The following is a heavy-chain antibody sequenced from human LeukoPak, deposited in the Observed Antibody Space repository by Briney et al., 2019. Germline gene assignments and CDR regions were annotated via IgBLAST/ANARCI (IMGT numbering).Heavy chain of an antibody. J-gene: IGHJ6*02. D-gene: IGHD3-10*01. CDR1: GGSISSSSYY. Sequence: SETLSLTCTVSGGSISSSSYYWGWIRQPPGKGLEWIGSIYYSGSTYYNPSLKSRVTISVDTSKNQFSLKLSSVTAADTAVYYCATERITMVRAGMDVWGQGTTVTVSS. CDR2: IYYSGST. CDR3: ATERITMVRAGMDV. V-gene: IGHV4-39*07.